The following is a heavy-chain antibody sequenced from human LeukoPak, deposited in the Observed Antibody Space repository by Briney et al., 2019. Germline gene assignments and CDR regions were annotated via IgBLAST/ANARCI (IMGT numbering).Heavy chain of an antibody. D-gene: IGHD3-3*01. CDR2: MPYDENVSDNEIP. J-gene: IGHJ5*01. Sequence: SETLSLTCIISGGSIKNSGWSWAWVRQPPGKELEWIGTMPYDENVSDNEIPSYNPSLKSRVTISADTSKNQLSLKVNSVTAADTAAYYCARLTLTGVGGRGWFDFWGQGTLVIVSS. CDR1: GGSIKNSGWS. V-gene: IGHV4-39*01. CDR3: ARLTLTGVGGRGWFDF.